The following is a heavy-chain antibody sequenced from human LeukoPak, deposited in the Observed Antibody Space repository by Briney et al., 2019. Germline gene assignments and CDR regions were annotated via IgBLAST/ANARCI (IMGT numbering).Heavy chain of an antibody. CDR3: AAELEMATDAFDI. Sequence: SVKVSCKASGFTFTTSAMQWVRQARGQRPEWIGWIVVGSGNTNYAQKFQDRVTITRDKSTGTAYMELSRLRSDDTAVYYCAAELEMATDAFDIWGQRTMVTVSS. CDR1: GFTFTTSA. CDR2: IVVGSGNT. D-gene: IGHD5-24*01. V-gene: IGHV1-58*02. J-gene: IGHJ3*02.